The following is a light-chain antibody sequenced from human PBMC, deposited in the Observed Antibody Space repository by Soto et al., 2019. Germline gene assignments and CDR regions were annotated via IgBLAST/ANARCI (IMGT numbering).Light chain of an antibody. J-gene: IGKJ1*01. CDR1: QSVGSSH. Sequence: EIVLTQSPGTLSLSPGERATLSCRASQSVGSSHLAWYQQKPGQAPSLLMYGASSRATGIPDRFSGSGSGTHFTLTISRLEPEDFAVYYCQHYGSSPWTFGQRTKVDIK. CDR3: QHYGSSPWT. CDR2: GAS. V-gene: IGKV3-20*01.